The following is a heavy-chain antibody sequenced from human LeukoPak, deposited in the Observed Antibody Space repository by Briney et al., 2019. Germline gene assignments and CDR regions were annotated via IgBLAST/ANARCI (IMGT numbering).Heavy chain of an antibody. CDR3: ANYRGYYYGAFDY. J-gene: IGHJ4*02. CDR1: GFTVSNNY. Sequence: GGSLRLSCAASGFTVSNNYMSWVRQAPGKGLEWVAVISYDGSNKYYADSVKGRFTISRDNSKNTLYLQMNSLRAEDTAVYYCANYRGYYYGAFDYWGQGTLVTVSS. V-gene: IGHV3-30*18. CDR2: ISYDGSNK. D-gene: IGHD3-22*01.